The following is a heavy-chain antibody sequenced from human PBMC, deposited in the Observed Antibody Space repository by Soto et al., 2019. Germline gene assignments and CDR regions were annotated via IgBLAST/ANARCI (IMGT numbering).Heavy chain of an antibody. CDR1: GFTFSSYS. V-gene: IGHV3-48*02. CDR3: ATKPSPSYWYFEL. J-gene: IGHJ2*01. Sequence: EVQLVESGGGLVQPGGSLRLSCAASGFTFSSYSMNWVRQAPGKGLEWVSYISGSSGTIYYADSVKVRFTISRDNAKNSRYLQMNSLRDEDTAVYYCATKPSPSYWYFELWGRGTLVTVSS. CDR2: ISGSSGTI.